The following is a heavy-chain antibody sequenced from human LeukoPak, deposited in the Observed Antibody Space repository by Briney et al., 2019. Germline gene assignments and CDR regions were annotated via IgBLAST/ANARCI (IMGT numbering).Heavy chain of an antibody. CDR2: IYYSGST. V-gene: IGHV4-39*01. CDR1: GGSISSSSYY. CDR3: ARCPRGVAVADWFDP. Sequence: SETLSLTCTVSGGSISSSSYYWGWIRQPPGKGLEWIGSIYYSGSTYYNPSLKSRVTISVDTSKNQFSLKLSSVTAAGTAVYYCARCPRGVAVADWFDPWGQGTLVTVSS. J-gene: IGHJ5*02. D-gene: IGHD6-19*01.